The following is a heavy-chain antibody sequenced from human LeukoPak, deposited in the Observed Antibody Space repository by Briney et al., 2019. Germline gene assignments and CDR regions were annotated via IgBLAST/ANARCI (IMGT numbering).Heavy chain of an antibody. D-gene: IGHD4-17*01. Sequence: GGSLRLSCAASGFTFSSYAMSWVRQAPGKGLEWVSAISGSGGSTYYADSVKGRFTISRDNSKNTLYLQMNSLRAEDTAVYYCARVPRFFYGDYVGTSDYWGQGTLVTVSS. CDR1: GFTFSSYA. V-gene: IGHV3-23*01. CDR2: ISGSGGST. CDR3: ARVPRFFYGDYVGTSDY. J-gene: IGHJ4*02.